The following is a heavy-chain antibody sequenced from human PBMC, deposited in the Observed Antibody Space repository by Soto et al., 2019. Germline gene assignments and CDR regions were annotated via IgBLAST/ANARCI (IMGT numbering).Heavy chain of an antibody. V-gene: IGHV3-66*01. CDR3: ASARDWFDP. CDR1: GFTVSSNY. CDR2: TYSDGST. Sequence: GGSLRLSCAASGFTVSSNYINWVRQAPGKGLEWVSTTYSDGSTNYADSVKGRFTISRDNSKNTLYLQMNSLRVEDTAVYYCASARDWFDPWGQGTLVTVSS. J-gene: IGHJ5*02.